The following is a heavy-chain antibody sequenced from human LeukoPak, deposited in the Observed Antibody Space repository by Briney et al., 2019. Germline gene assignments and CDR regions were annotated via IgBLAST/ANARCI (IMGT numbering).Heavy chain of an antibody. CDR1: GFTFSSYS. J-gene: IGHJ4*02. D-gene: IGHD3-22*01. CDR2: TSSSSSTI. Sequence: GGSLRLSCAASGFTFSSYSMNWVRQAPGKGLEWVSYTSSSSSTIYYADSVKGRFTISRDNAKNSLYLQMNSLRAEDTAVYYCARDQAGSGYYDSSGYPFDYWGQGTLVTVSS. CDR3: ARDQAGSGYYDSSGYPFDY. V-gene: IGHV3-48*01.